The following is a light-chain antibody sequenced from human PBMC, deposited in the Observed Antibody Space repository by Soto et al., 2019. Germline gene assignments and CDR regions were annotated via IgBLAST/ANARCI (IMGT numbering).Light chain of an antibody. J-gene: IGLJ3*02. V-gene: IGLV2-14*01. CDR2: EVS. CDR1: GSDVGGYNY. CDR3: SSYTSSSILV. Sequence: QSALTQPASVSGSPGQSITISCTGTGSDVGGYNYVSWYQQHPGKAPKLMIYEVSNRPSGVSDRFSGSKSANTASLTISGLQAEDEADYYCSSYTSSSILVFGGGTKVTVL.